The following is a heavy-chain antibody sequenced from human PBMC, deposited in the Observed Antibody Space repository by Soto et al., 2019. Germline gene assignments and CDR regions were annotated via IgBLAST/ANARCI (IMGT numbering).Heavy chain of an antibody. CDR2: ISGSGGST. V-gene: IGHV3-23*01. J-gene: IGHJ4*02. CDR3: AKQYYYDSSGYYGGY. D-gene: IGHD3-22*01. CDR1: GFTFSSYA. Sequence: EVQLLESGGGLVQPGGSLRLSCAASGFTFSSYAMSWVRQAPGKGLEWVSAISGSGGSTYYADSVKGRFTISRDNSKNTRYLQMNSLRAEDTAVYYCAKQYYYDSSGYYGGYWGQGTLVTVSS.